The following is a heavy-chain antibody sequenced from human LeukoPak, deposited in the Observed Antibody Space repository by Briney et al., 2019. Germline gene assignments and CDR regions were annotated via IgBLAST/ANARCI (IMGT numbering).Heavy chain of an antibody. CDR3: AVSSGGRNYYFDY. D-gene: IGHD3-22*01. CDR2: FDPEDGET. Sequence: ASVKVSCKVSGYTLTELSMHWVRQAPGKGLEWMGGFDPEDGETIYAQKFQGRVTMTEDTSTGTAYMELSSLRSEDTAVYYCAVSSGGRNYYFDYWGQGTLVTVSS. V-gene: IGHV1-24*01. J-gene: IGHJ4*02. CDR1: GYTLTELS.